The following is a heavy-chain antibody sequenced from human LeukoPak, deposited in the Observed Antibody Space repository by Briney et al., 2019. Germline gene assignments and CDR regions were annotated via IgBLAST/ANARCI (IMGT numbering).Heavy chain of an antibody. J-gene: IGHJ4*02. Sequence: GGSLRLSCAASGFTFSSYAMHWVHQAPGKGLEWVAVISYDGSNKYYADSVKGRFTISRDNSKNTLYLQMNSLRAEDTAVYYCARSGVYCSSTSCQTTFDYWGQGTLVTVSS. CDR3: ARSGVYCSSTSCQTTFDY. V-gene: IGHV3-30-3*01. CDR2: ISYDGSNK. CDR1: GFTFSSYA. D-gene: IGHD2-2*01.